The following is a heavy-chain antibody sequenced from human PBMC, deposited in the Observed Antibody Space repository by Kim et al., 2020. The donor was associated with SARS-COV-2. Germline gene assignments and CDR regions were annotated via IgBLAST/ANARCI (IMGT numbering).Heavy chain of an antibody. J-gene: IGHJ5*02. CDR2: INHSGST. Sequence: SETLSLTCAVYGGSFSGYYWSWIRQPPGKGLEWIGEINHSGSTNYNPSLKSRVTISVDTSKNQFSLKLSSVTAADTAVYYCARGQGITMVRGVISNWFDPWGQGTLVTVSS. CDR1: GGSFSGYY. V-gene: IGHV4-34*01. CDR3: ARGQGITMVRGVISNWFDP. D-gene: IGHD3-10*01.